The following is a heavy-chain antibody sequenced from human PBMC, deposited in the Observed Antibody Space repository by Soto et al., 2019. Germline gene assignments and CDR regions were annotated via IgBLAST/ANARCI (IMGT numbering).Heavy chain of an antibody. CDR3: AREGIYYDSSGSSP. J-gene: IGHJ5*02. CDR1: GGSISSGGYY. V-gene: IGHV4-31*03. Sequence: SETLSLTCTVSGGSISSGGYYWSWIRQHPGKGLEWIGYIYYSGSTYYNPSLKSRVTISVDTSKNQFSLKLSSVTAADTAVYYCAREGIYYDSSGSSPCGQGTLVTVYS. D-gene: IGHD3-22*01. CDR2: IYYSGST.